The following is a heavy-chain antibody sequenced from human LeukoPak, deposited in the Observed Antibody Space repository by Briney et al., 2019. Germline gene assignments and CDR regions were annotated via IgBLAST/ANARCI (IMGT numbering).Heavy chain of an antibody. CDR3: ARDKAKGEAAAGF. J-gene: IGHJ4*02. V-gene: IGHV1-2*06. CDR2: INPNTGGT. CDR1: GYTFTGYY. D-gene: IGHD6-13*01. Sequence: ASVKVSCRASGYTFTGYYMHWGRQAPGQGLEWMGRINPNTGGTNYAQKFQGRVTMTRDTSISTAYMELSRLRSDDTAVYYCARDKAKGEAAAGFWGQGTLVTVSS.